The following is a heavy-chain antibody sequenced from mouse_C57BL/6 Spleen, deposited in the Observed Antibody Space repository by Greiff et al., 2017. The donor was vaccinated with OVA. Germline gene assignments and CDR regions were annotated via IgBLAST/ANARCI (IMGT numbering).Heavy chain of an antibody. V-gene: IGHV1-39*01. CDR1: GYSFTDYN. J-gene: IGHJ1*03. Sequence: VQLKESGPELVKPGASVKISCKASGYSFTDYNMNWVKQSNGKSLEWIGVINPNYGTTSYNQKFKGKATLTVDQSSSTAYMQLNSLTSEDSAVYYCARWGTTVVARYFDVWGTGTTVTVSS. CDR2: INPNYGTT. CDR3: ARWGTTVVARYFDV. D-gene: IGHD1-1*01.